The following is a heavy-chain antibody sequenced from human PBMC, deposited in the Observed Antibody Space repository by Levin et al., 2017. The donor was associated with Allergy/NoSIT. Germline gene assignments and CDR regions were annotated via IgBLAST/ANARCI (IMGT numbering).Heavy chain of an antibody. D-gene: IGHD5-24*01. J-gene: IGHJ6*02. CDR3: ARGDADDFGLDV. CDR2: ISYSGST. CDR1: GVSISNSGYY. Sequence: ASETLSLTCSVSGVSISNSGYYWSWIRQHPGKGLEWIGHISYSGSTYYTPSLQTRVTMSIDTSKNQFSLTMRSVTAAETAVYYCARGDADDFGLDVWGQGSTVTVSS. V-gene: IGHV4-31*03.